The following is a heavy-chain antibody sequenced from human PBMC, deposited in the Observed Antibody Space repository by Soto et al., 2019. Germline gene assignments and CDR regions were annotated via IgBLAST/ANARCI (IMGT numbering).Heavy chain of an antibody. CDR3: AKIPPPIAAAGTDSFDY. Sequence: GGSLRISCEASGYTFSSYAMSWVRQAPGKGLEWVSAISGSGGSAYYADSAKGRFTISRDNSKNTLYLQMNSLRAEDTAVYYCAKIPPPIAAAGTDSFDYWGQGTLVTVSS. D-gene: IGHD6-13*01. CDR2: ISGSGGSA. J-gene: IGHJ4*02. CDR1: GYTFSSYA. V-gene: IGHV3-23*01.